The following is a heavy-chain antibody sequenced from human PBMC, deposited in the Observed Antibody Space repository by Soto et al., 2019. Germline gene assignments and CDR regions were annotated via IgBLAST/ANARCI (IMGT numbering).Heavy chain of an antibody. J-gene: IGHJ6*03. Sequence: GGSLRLSCAASGFTFSSYAMSWVRQAPRKGLERVSAISGSGGSTYYAETVKGRFTISREHSKNTLYLQMHSLRAEDTAVYYCAKRAGIAAAVSLYYYYYYYMDVWGKGTTVTVSS. CDR3: AKRAGIAAAVSLYYYYYYYMDV. V-gene: IGHV3-23*01. CDR1: GFTFSSYA. D-gene: IGHD6-13*01. CDR2: ISGSGGST.